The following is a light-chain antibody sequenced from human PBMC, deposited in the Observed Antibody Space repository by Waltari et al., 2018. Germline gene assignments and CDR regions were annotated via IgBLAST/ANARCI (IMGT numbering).Light chain of an antibody. J-gene: IGKJ5*01. CDR2: STF. CDR1: QSISIY. V-gene: IGKV1-39*01. CDR3: HQYHVPPLT. Sequence: DIQMTQSPSSLSASVGDRVTITCRASQSISIYLNWYQQKPGKAPKLLIYSTFHLYSGVPSRFSGSGSGTDFTLTISSLQAEDVAVYYCHQYHVPPLTFGQGTRLEIK.